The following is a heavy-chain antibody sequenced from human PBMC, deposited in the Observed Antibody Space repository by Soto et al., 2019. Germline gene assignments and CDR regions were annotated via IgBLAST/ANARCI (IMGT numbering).Heavy chain of an antibody. Sequence: LRLSCAASGFTFSSYSMNWVRQAPGKGLEWVSSISSSSSYIYYADSVKGRFTISRDNAKNSLYLQMNSLRAEDTAVYYCARDFGGRQYGMAVWGQGTTVTVSS. V-gene: IGHV3-21*01. CDR1: GFTFSSYS. CDR3: ARDFGGRQYGMAV. CDR2: ISSSSSYI. D-gene: IGHD2-15*01. J-gene: IGHJ6*02.